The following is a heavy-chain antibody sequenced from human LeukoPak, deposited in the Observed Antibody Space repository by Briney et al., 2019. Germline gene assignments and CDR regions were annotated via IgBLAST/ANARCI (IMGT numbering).Heavy chain of an antibody. CDR3: AKRGYSYGQFDY. CDR2: ISDSGGYT. Sequence: GGSLRLSCAASGFTFSSSAMSWVRQAPGKGLEWVSAISDSGGYTYYADSVKGRFTISRDNSKNTLYLQMNSLRAEDTAVYYCAKRGYSYGQFDYWGQGTLVTVSS. D-gene: IGHD5-18*01. J-gene: IGHJ4*02. CDR1: GFTFSSSA. V-gene: IGHV3-23*01.